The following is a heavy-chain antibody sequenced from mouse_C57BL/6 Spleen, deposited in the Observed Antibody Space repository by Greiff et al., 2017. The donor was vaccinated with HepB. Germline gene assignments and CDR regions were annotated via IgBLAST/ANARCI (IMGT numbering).Heavy chain of an antibody. V-gene: IGHV2-5*01. CDR3: AKVGVVAENYAMDY. CDR1: GFSLTSYG. CDR2: IWRGGST. Sequence: VQLQQSGPGLVQPSQSLSITCTVSGFSLTSYGVHWVRQSPGKGLEWLGVIWRGGSTDYNAAFMSRLSITKDNSKSQVFFKMNSLQADDTAIYYCAKVGVVAENYAMDYWGQGTSVTVSS. J-gene: IGHJ4*01. D-gene: IGHD1-1*01.